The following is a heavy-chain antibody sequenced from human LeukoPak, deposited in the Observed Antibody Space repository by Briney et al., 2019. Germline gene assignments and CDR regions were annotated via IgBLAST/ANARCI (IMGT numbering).Heavy chain of an antibody. CDR3: ARIAAAGYVDY. V-gene: IGHV4-39*07. CDR1: GGSISSSSYY. Sequence: NPSETLSLTCTVSGGSISSSSYYWGWIRQPPGKGLEWIGSIYYSGSTYYNPSLKSRVTISVDTSKNQFSLKLSSVTAADTAVYYCARIAAAGYVDYWGQGTLVTVSS. J-gene: IGHJ4*02. CDR2: IYYSGST. D-gene: IGHD6-13*01.